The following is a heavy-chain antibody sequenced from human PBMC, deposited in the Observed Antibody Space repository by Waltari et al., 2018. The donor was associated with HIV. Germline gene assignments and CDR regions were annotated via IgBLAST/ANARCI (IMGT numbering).Heavy chain of an antibody. V-gene: IGHV1-2*02. CDR1: GYTLTGYY. D-gene: IGHD3-9*01. J-gene: IGHJ6*02. CDR3: AVEEYYDTFTGPSRGMDV. Sequence: QVQLVQSGAEVKKPGASVKVSCKASGYTLTGYYMNWGRQAPGQGLEWMGWINPYRGVTNYACTVKGRVTMTRDTSNSTAYMELNRLRSDDTAVYYCAVEEYYDTFTGPSRGMDVGGQGSTVTVSS. CDR2: INPYRGVT.